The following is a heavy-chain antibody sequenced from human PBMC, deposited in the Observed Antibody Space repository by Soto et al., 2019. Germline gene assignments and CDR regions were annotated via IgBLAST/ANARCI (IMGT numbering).Heavy chain of an antibody. CDR2: ISGSGGST. Sequence: GGSLRLSCAASQFAFNRAWMSWVRQAPGKGLEWVSAISGSGGSTYYADSVKGRFTISRDNSKNTLYLQMNSLRAEDTAVYYCAKVVVAAPWYFDYWGQGTLVTVSS. CDR3: AKVVVAAPWYFDY. CDR1: QFAFNRAW. D-gene: IGHD2-15*01. V-gene: IGHV3-23*01. J-gene: IGHJ4*02.